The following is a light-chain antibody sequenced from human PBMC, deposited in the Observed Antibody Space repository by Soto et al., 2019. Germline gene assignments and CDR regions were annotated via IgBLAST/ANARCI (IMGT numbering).Light chain of an antibody. CDR2: AAS. CDR3: LQYRSFPRT. J-gene: IGKJ1*01. Sequence: DIQLTQSPSSLSASVGERVTITCRASHGIRDDLGWYQQKAGEAPKRLIYAASSLHSGVPSRFSGSGSGTEFTLTISSLQPEDFATYYCLQYRSFPRTFGQGTKVDNK. V-gene: IGKV1-17*01. CDR1: HGIRDD.